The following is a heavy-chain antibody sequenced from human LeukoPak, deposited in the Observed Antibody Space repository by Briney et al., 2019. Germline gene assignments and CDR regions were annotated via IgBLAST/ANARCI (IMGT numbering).Heavy chain of an antibody. J-gene: IGHJ4*02. CDR1: GFTVSSNY. CDR2: IYSGGST. V-gene: IGHV3-53*01. Sequence: GGSLRLSCAASGFTVSSNYMSWVRQAPGKGLEWVSVIYSGGSTYYADSVKGRFTISRDNSKNTLYLQMNSLRAEDTAVYYCAKDNDFWSGYYSLWPLGYWGQGTLVTVSS. CDR3: AKDNDFWSGYYSLWPLGY. D-gene: IGHD3-3*01.